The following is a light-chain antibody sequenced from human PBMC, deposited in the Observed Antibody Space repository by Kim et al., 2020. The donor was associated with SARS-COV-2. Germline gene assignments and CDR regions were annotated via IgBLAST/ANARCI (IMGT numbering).Light chain of an antibody. CDR1: SSNIGALFD. CDR2: GNS. J-gene: IGLJ3*02. CDR3: QSYDSSLSGWV. V-gene: IGLV1-40*01. Sequence: QRVPISCTGTSSNIGALFDVHWYRHLPGTAPKLLIYGNSNRPSGVPDRVSGSKSGTSASLAIIGLQAEDEADYYCQSYDSSLSGWVFGGGTQLTVL.